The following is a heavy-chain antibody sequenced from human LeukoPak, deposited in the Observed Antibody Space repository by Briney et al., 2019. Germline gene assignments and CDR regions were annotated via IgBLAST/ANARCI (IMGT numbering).Heavy chain of an antibody. CDR2: ISPNTGDT. CDR3: ARSRRVGNGEYPDY. V-gene: IGHV1-2*02. CDR1: GYTFTGYY. Sequence: ASVKVSCKASGYTFTGYYMHWVRKTPGQGLEWMGWISPNTGDTNYGRKFQGRATMTRDTSINTAYMELRSLRSDDTAVYYCARSRRVGNGEYPDYWGQGTLVTVSS. J-gene: IGHJ4*02. D-gene: IGHD3-10*01.